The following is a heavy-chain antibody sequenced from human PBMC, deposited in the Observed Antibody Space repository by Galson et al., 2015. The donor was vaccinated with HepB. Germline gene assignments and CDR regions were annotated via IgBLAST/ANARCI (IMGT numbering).Heavy chain of an antibody. CDR1: GFTFSSYS. V-gene: IGHV3-48*04. J-gene: IGHJ4*02. Sequence: SLRLSCAASGFTFSSYSMNWVRQAPGKGLEWVSYISSSSSTIYYADSVKGRFTISRDNAKNSLYLQMNSLRAEDTAVYYCARAGRGYSYGTFPFGYWGQGTLVTVSS. D-gene: IGHD5-18*01. CDR2: ISSSSSTI. CDR3: ARAGRGYSYGTFPFGY.